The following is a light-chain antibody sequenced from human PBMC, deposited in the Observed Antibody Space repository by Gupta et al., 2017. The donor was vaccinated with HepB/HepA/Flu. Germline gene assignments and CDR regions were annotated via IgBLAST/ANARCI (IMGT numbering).Light chain of an antibody. Sequence: AIRMTPSPSSFSASTGDRVTITCRASQGISNHLVWYQQKPGKAPKLLIFDASTWHSGVTSRFSGSGCGKDFPLTISNRQSEDFATYYCQQYDNYLSWTFGQGTKVEIK. CDR2: DAS. CDR1: QGISNH. V-gene: IGKV1-8*01. J-gene: IGKJ1*01. CDR3: QQYDNYLSWT.